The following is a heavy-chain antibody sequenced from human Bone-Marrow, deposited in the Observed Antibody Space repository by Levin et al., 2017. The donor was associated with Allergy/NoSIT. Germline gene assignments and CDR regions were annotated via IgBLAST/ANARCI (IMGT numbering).Heavy chain of an antibody. V-gene: IGHV3-30*04. J-gene: IGHJ4*02. D-gene: IGHD3-16*01. CDR1: GFIFRDYA. CDR3: ARDRPNYDTSNTEFFDY. CDR2: ISDDGNSI. Sequence: GGSLRLSCSASGFIFRDYAIHWVRQAPGKGLEWVAVISDDGNSIYFADSVKGRFRISRDNSQNTVFLQMDSLRRDDTAVYYCARDRPNYDTSNTEFFDYWGQGTPVTVSS.